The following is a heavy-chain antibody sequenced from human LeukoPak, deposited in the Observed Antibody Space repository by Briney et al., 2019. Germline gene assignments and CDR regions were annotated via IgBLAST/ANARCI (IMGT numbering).Heavy chain of an antibody. V-gene: IGHV3-7*04. CDR1: GFTFSSYW. CDR2: IKGDGSEK. Sequence: GGSLRLSCAASGFTFSSYWMSWDRQAPGKGLEWVANIKGDGSEKNYVASVKGRFTISRDNAENSLHLQTYSLRAEDTAVYYCLRDYGGSWGQGTLVAVS. CDR3: LRDYGGS. J-gene: IGHJ4*02. D-gene: IGHD4-23*01.